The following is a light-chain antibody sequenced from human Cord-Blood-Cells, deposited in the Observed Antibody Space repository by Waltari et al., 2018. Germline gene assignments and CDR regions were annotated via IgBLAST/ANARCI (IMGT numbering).Light chain of an antibody. CDR3: YSTDSSGNHREV. CDR1: ALPKKY. Sequence: SYELTQPPSVSVSPGQTARITCSGDALPKKYAYWDHQKSGQAPVLVIYEDSKRPSGIPERFSGSSAGTMATLTISGAQVEDEADYYCYSTDSSGNHREVFGGGTKLTVL. J-gene: IGLJ2*01. CDR2: EDS. V-gene: IGLV3-10*01.